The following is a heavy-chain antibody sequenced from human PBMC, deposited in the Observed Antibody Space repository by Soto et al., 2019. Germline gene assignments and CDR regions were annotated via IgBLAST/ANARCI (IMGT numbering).Heavy chain of an antibody. CDR1: GYTFTSYG. J-gene: IGHJ5*02. CDR3: ARDAVFGVVIMSWFDP. V-gene: IGHV1-18*01. D-gene: IGHD3-3*01. Sequence: GASVKVSCKASGYTFTSYGISWVRQAPGQGLEWMGWISAYNGNTNYAQKLQGRVTMTTDTSTSTAYMELRSLRSDDTAVYYCARDAVFGVVIMSWFDPWGQGTLVTVS. CDR2: ISAYNGNT.